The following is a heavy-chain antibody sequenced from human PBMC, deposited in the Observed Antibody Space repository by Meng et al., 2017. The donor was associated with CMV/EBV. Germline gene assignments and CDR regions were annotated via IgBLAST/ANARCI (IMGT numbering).Heavy chain of an antibody. CDR3: ARDGRVGATTGDY. Sequence: GGSLRLSCAASGFTFDDYAMHWVRQAPGKGLEWVSGISWNSGSIGYADSVKGRFTISRDNAKNSLYLQMNSLRAEDTAVYYCARDGRVGATTGDYWGQGTLVTVSS. J-gene: IGHJ4*02. D-gene: IGHD1-26*01. CDR2: ISWNSGSI. V-gene: IGHV3-9*01. CDR1: GFTFDDYA.